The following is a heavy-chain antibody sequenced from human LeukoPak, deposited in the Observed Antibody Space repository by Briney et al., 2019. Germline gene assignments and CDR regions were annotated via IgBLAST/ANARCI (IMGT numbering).Heavy chain of an antibody. Sequence: PAGSLRLSCQASALIFTDYAMSWVRHPQGKGLEWVSSINIGGGGTFFADSVKGRFTSSRDDSRGMVYLQMNSLSAEDTAVYYCARSGLATCHYWGQGTLVTVSS. D-gene: IGHD3-10*01. J-gene: IGHJ4*02. V-gene: IGHV3-23*01. CDR2: INIGGGGT. CDR1: ALIFTDYA. CDR3: ARSGLATCHY.